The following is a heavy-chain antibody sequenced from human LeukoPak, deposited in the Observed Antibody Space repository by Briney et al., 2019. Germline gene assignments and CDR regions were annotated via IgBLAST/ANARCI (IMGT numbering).Heavy chain of an antibody. Sequence: GGSLRLSCAASGFTFSSYWMSWVRQAPGKGLEWVANINQDGSGKYFVDSVKGRFTISRDNSKNTLYLQMSSLKIEDTAVYYCVKERGYRSTWRLEYWGQGTLVTVSS. D-gene: IGHD6-13*01. CDR2: INQDGSGK. CDR3: VKERGYRSTWRLEY. CDR1: GFTFSSYW. J-gene: IGHJ4*02. V-gene: IGHV3-7*01.